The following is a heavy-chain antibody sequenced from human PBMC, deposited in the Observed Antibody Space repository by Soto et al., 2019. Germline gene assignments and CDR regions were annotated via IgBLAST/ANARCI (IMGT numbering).Heavy chain of an antibody. J-gene: IGHJ6*02. D-gene: IGHD3-9*01. CDR3: ARAIWETYGMDV. V-gene: IGHV3-64*01. CDR1: GFTFSSYA. CDR2: ISSNGGST. Sequence: GVSLRLSCAASGFTFSSYAMHWVRQAPGKGLEYVSAISSNGGSTYYANSVKGRFTISRDNSKNTLYLQMGSLRAEDMAVYYCARAIWETYGMDVWGQGTTVTVSS.